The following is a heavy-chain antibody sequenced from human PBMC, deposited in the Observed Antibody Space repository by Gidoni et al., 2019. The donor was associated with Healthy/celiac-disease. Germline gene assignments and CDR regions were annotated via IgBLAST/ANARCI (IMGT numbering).Heavy chain of an antibody. Sequence: QITLKESGPTLVKPTQTLTLTCTFSGFSLSTSGVGVGWIRQPPGKALEWLALIYWDDDKRYSPSLKSRLTITKDTSKNQVVLTMTNMDPVDTATYYCAHRGGDYYDSSGYPSWFDYWGQGTLVTVSS. J-gene: IGHJ4*02. CDR3: AHRGGDYYDSSGYPSWFDY. D-gene: IGHD3-22*01. CDR1: GFSLSTSGVG. CDR2: IYWDDDK. V-gene: IGHV2-5*02.